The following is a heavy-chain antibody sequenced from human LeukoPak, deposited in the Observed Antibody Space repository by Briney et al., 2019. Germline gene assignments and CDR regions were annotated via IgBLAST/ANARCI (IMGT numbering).Heavy chain of an antibody. CDR3: ARDLWNYFDY. V-gene: IGHV3-53*01. D-gene: IGHD1-1*01. CDR1: GFPFGSHA. Sequence: GGSLRLSCAASGFPFGSHAMKWVRQAPGKGLEWVSVIYSGGSTYYADSVKGRFTISRDNSKNTLYLQMNSLRAEDTAVYYCARDLWNYFDYWGQGTLVTVSS. CDR2: IYSGGST. J-gene: IGHJ4*02.